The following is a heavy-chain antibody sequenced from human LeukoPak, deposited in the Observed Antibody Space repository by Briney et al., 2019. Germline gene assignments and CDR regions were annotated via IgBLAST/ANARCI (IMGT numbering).Heavy chain of an antibody. CDR2: INHSGST. J-gene: IGHJ4*02. CDR3: ARGGVVPAAMEDY. D-gene: IGHD2-2*01. CDR1: GGSFSGYY. V-gene: IGHV4-34*01. Sequence: SSETLSLTCAVYGGSFSGYYWSWIRQPPGKGLEWIGEINHSGSTNYNPSLKSRVTISVDTSKNQFSLKLSSVTAADTAVYYCARGGVVPAAMEDYWGQGTLVTVSS.